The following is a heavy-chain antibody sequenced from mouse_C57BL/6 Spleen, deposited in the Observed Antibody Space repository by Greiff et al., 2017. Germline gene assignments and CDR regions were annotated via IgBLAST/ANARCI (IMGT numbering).Heavy chain of an antibody. CDR1: GYTFTDYE. CDR2: IDPETGGT. V-gene: IGHV1-15*01. CDR3: TITGTEWYFDG. J-gene: IGHJ1*03. D-gene: IGHD4-1*01. Sequence: QVQLQQSGAELVRPGASVTLSCKASGYTFTDYEMHWVKQTPVHGLEWIGAIDPETGGTAYNQKFTGKAILTADQSSSTAYMALRSLPAEDAAVEYGTITGTEWYFDGWGTGTTVTVAS.